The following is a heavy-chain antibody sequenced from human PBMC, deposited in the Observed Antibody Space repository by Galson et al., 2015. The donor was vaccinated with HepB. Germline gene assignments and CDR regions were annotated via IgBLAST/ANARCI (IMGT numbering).Heavy chain of an antibody. CDR3: ARDRPLLGYCSSTSCRNRLGWFDP. J-gene: IGHJ5*02. V-gene: IGHV1-2*02. CDR2: INPNSGGT. D-gene: IGHD2-2*01. Sequence: SVKVSCKASGYTFTGYYMHWVRQAPGQGLEWMGWINPNSGGTNYAQKFQGRVTMTRDTSISTAYMELSRLRSGDTAVYYCARDRPLLGYCSSTSCRNRLGWFDPWGQGTLVTVSS. CDR1: GYTFTGYY.